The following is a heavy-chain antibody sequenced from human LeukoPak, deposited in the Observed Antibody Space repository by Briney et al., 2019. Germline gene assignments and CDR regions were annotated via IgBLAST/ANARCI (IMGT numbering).Heavy chain of an antibody. CDR1: GFTFSSYG. V-gene: IGHV3-33*01. Sequence: GRSLRLSCAASGFTFSSYGMHWVRQAPGKGREWVAVIWYDGSNKYYADSVKGRFTISRDNSKNTLYLQMNSLRAEDTAVYYCARDASRGSYYKGAGGAYYFDYWGQGTLVTVSS. J-gene: IGHJ4*02. D-gene: IGHD1-26*01. CDR2: IWYDGSNK. CDR3: ARDASRGSYYKGAGGAYYFDY.